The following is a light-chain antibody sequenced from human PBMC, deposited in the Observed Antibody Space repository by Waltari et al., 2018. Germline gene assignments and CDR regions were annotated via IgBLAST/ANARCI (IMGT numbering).Light chain of an antibody. CDR2: GAS. J-gene: IGKJ1*01. CDR1: QSVTRA. V-gene: IGKV3-20*01. Sequence: EIVLTQSPGTLSLSPGESATLSCRTSQSVTRALAWYQQKPGQAPRLLIYGASNWATGIPDRFSGSGSVTDFSLTISSLEPEDFAVYYCQHYLRLPVTFGQGTKVEVK. CDR3: QHYLRLPVT.